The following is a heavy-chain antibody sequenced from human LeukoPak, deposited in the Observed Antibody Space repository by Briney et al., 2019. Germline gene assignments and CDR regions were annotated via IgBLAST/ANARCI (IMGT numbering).Heavy chain of an antibody. D-gene: IGHD2-8*01. CDR2: IKQDGSEK. J-gene: IGHJ3*02. Sequence: PGGSLRLSCAASGFTFNSYPMNWVRQAPGKGLEWVANIKQDGSEKYYVDSVKGRFTISRDNAKNSLYLQMNSLRAEDTAVYYCARGLIWNIWGQGTMVTVSS. CDR3: ARGLIWNI. V-gene: IGHV3-7*01. CDR1: GFTFNSYP.